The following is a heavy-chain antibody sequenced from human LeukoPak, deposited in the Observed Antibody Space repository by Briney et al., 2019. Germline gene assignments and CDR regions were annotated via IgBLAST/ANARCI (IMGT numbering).Heavy chain of an antibody. Sequence: GRSLRLSCAASGFTFSSYAMHWVRQAPGKGLEWVAVISYDGSNKYYADSVKGRFTISRDNSKNTLYLQMNSLRAEDTAVYYCAKVRWEAVTGTPLAFDIWGQGTMVTVSS. V-gene: IGHV3-30-3*01. CDR1: GFTFSSYA. D-gene: IGHD6-19*01. CDR2: ISYDGSNK. CDR3: AKVRWEAVTGTPLAFDI. J-gene: IGHJ3*02.